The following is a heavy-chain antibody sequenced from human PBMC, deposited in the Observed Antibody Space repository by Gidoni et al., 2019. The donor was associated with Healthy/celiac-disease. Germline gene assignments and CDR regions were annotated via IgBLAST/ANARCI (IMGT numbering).Heavy chain of an antibody. J-gene: IGHJ4*02. CDR2: ISSSGSTI. Sequence: EVQLVESGGGLVQPGGSLRLSCAASGFTFSSYEMNGVRQAPGKGLEWVSYISSSGSTIYYADSVKGRFTISRDNAKNSLYLQMNSLRAEDTAVYYCARGGSSGGTDYWGQGTLVTVSS. CDR3: ARGGSSGGTDY. CDR1: GFTFSSYE. D-gene: IGHD6-19*01. V-gene: IGHV3-48*03.